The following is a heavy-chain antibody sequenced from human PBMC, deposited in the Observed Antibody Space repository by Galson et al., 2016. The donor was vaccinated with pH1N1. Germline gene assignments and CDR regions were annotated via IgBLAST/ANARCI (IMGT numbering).Heavy chain of an antibody. CDR3: ARHGGLPHVALLYPIDD. V-gene: IGHV4-38-2*01. CDR1: GYSISSGYY. Sequence: ETLSFTCAVSGYSISSGYYWGWIRQPPGKGLEWIGSLYHTGHTDYGPSLRSRVAISVDTSKNHSSLRLLSVTAADPAVYFCARHGGLPHVALLYPIDDWGQGTLVTVSS. J-gene: IGHJ4*02. D-gene: IGHD3-3*01. CDR2: LYHTGHT.